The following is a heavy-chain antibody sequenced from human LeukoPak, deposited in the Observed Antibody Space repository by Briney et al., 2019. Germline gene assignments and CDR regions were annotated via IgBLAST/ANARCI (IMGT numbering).Heavy chain of an antibody. CDR3: ARYSAAAASYFDY. CDR1: GGSFSGYY. J-gene: IGHJ4*02. D-gene: IGHD6-13*01. V-gene: IGHV4-34*01. Sequence: PSETLSLICAVYGGSFSGYYWSWIRQPPGKGLEWIGEINHSGSTNYNPSLKSRVTISVDTSKNQFSLKLSSVTAADTAVYYCARYSAAAASYFDYWGQGTLVTVSS. CDR2: INHSGST.